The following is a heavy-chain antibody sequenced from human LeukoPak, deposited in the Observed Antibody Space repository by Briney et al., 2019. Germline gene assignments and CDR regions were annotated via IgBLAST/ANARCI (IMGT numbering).Heavy chain of an antibody. Sequence: GGSLRLSCTASSGYSMNWVRQAPGKGLEWVAYISSASSTKYYADSVEGRFTISRDNAQNSLNLQMNSLRAEDTAVYYCAREGVGYGYFGYMDVWGKGTTVTVSS. CDR2: ISSASSTK. J-gene: IGHJ6*03. CDR1: SGYS. V-gene: IGHV3-48*04. D-gene: IGHD5-18*01. CDR3: AREGVGYGYFGYMDV.